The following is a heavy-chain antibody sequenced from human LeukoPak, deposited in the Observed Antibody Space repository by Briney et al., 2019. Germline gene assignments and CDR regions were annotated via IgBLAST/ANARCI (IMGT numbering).Heavy chain of an antibody. CDR1: GYTFTGYD. Sequence: ASVTVSCKASGYTFTGYDMSWVRQAPGQGLEWMGWINPNSGGTNYAQKFQGRVTMTRDTSTSTAYMELSRLRSDDTAVYYCARDLIYSSSCTPLCSCDVTDVGRGETTLTVST. CDR2: INPNSGGT. CDR3: ARDLIYSSSCTPLCSCDVTDV. V-gene: IGHV1-2*02. D-gene: IGHD6-13*01. J-gene: IGHJ6*04.